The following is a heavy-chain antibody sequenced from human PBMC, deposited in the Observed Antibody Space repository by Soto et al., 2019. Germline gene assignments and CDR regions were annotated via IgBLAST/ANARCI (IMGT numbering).Heavy chain of an antibody. D-gene: IGHD6-19*01. V-gene: IGHV4-30-2*01. CDR1: GGSINSAGYS. CDR2: IYHSGSF. CDR3: ARSVGYRSGWWPYYFDY. J-gene: IGHJ4*02. Sequence: SETLSLTCAVSGGSINSAGYSWNWIRQPPGEGLEWIGYIYHSGSFLYKPSLKSRVTISLDRSKNQFSLRLNSVTAADTAVFYCARSVGYRSGWWPYYFDYWGQGALVTVSS.